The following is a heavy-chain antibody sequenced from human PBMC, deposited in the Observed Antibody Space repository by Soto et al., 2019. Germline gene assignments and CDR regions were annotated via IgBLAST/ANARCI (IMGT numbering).Heavy chain of an antibody. V-gene: IGHV4-59*08. D-gene: IGHD1-1*01. CDR1: GGSISSYY. J-gene: IGHJ6*03. CDR2: IYYSGST. Sequence: TSETLSLTCTVSGGSISSYYWSWIRQPPGKGLEWIGYIYYSGSTNYNPSLKSRVTISVDTSKNQFSLKLSSVTAADTAVYYCARHRALDLRRTPATLYYYYYYMDVWGKGTTVTVSS. CDR3: ARHRALDLRRTPATLYYYYYYMDV.